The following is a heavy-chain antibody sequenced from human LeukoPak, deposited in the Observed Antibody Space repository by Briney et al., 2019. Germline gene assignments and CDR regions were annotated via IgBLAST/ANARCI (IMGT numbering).Heavy chain of an antibody. CDR2: ISYDGSNK. V-gene: IGHV3-30*03. Sequence: GRSLRLSCAASGFTFSSYGMHWVRQAPGKGLEWVAVISYDGSNKYYADSVKGRFTISRDNAKNSLYLQMNSLRAEDTAVYYCVPGGLRYFDYWGQGILVTVSS. CDR1: GFTFSSYG. D-gene: IGHD5-12*01. J-gene: IGHJ4*02. CDR3: VPGGLRYFDY.